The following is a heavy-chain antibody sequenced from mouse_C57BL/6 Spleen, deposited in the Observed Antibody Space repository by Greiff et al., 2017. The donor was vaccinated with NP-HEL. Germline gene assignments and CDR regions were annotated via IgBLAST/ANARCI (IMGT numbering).Heavy chain of an antibody. CDR1: GFTFSSYA. V-gene: IGHV5-4*01. CDR2: ISDGGSYT. J-gene: IGHJ2*01. D-gene: IGHD2-5*01. Sequence: EVQGVESGGGLVKPGGSLELSCAASGFTFSSYAMSWVRQTPEKRLEWVATISDGGSYTYYPDNVKGRFTISRDNAKNNLYLQMSHLKSEDTAMYYCARGNYYSNYLDDWGQGTTLTVSS. CDR3: ARGNYYSNYLDD.